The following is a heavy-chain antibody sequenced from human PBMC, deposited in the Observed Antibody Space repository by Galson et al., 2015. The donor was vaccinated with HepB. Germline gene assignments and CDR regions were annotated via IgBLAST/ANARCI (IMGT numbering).Heavy chain of an antibody. CDR1: GFTFSSYA. CDR2: ISGSGGST. J-gene: IGHJ3*02. D-gene: IGHD5-12*01. V-gene: IGHV3-23*01. CDR3: TRQWLRSFDI. Sequence: SLRLSCAASGFTFSSYAMSWVRQAPGKGLEWVSTISGSGGSTYYADSVKGRFTISRDNSKNTLYLHMNSLRAEDTAVYYCTRQWLRSFDIWGQGTMVTVSS.